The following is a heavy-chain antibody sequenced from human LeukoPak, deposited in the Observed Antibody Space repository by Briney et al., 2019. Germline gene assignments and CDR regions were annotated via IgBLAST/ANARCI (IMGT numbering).Heavy chain of an antibody. V-gene: IGHV3-7*04. J-gene: IGHJ4*02. CDR2: IKQDGSEK. CDR3: AKDQPEAYFDY. CDR1: GFTFSNYW. D-gene: IGHD1-14*01. Sequence: GGSLRLSCAASGFTFSNYWMGWVRQAPGKGLEWVANIKQDGSEKRYVDPVKGRFTISRDNAKNSLYLQMNSLRDEDTAVYYCAKDQPEAYFDYWGQGTLVTVSS.